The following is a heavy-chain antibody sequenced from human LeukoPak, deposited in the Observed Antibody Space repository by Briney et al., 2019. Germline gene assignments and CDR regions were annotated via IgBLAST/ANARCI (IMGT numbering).Heavy chain of an antibody. J-gene: IGHJ4*02. D-gene: IGHD6-13*01. Sequence: SETLSLTCTVSGGSISSYYRSWIRQPPGKGLEWIGYIYYSGSTNYNPSLKSRVTISVDTSKNQFSLKLSSVTAADTAVYYCARGRGIAGYWGQGTLVTVSS. CDR3: ARGRGIAGY. V-gene: IGHV4-59*01. CDR1: GGSISSYY. CDR2: IYYSGST.